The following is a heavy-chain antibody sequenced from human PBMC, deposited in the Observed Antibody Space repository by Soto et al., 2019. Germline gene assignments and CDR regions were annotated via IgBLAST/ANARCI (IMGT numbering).Heavy chain of an antibody. CDR3: ARRVNGYFDY. V-gene: IGHV3-23*05. Sequence: EVQLLDSGGGLVQPGGSMTLSCAASGFSFRDYTMSWVRQAPGKVLDCISVILSNFNTYYTDSVRGRFTISRDTSKNTLYLEMNSRRAEDTAIYYCARRVNGYFDYWGQGALVTVSS. J-gene: IGHJ4*02. CDR2: ILSNFNT. D-gene: IGHD2-8*01. CDR1: GFSFRDYT.